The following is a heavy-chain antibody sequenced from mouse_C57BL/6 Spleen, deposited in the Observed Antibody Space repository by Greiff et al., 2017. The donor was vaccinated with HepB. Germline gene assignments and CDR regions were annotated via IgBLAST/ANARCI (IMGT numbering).Heavy chain of an antibody. Sequence: QVQLQQSGPELVKPGASVKISCKASGYAFSSSWMNWVKQRPGKGLEWIGRVYPGDGDTNYNGKFKGKATLTADKSSSTAYMQLSSLTSEDSAVYFCARIIYYYGSSYDYFDYWGQGTTLTVSS. D-gene: IGHD1-1*01. CDR2: VYPGDGDT. J-gene: IGHJ2*01. CDR1: GYAFSSSW. V-gene: IGHV1-82*01. CDR3: ARIIYYYGSSYDYFDY.